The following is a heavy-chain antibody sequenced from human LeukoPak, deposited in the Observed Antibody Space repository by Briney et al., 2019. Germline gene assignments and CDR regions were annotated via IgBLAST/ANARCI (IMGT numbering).Heavy chain of an antibody. D-gene: IGHD3-3*01. CDR2: IYYSGST. J-gene: IGHJ4*02. CDR3: ARGRSGPFTIFGVVRTRFDY. V-gene: IGHV4-39*07. Sequence: SETLSLTCTVSGGSISSSSYYWGWIRQPPGKGLEWIGSIYYSGSTYYNPSLKSRVTISVDTSKNQFSLKLSSVTAADTAVYYCARGRSGPFTIFGVVRTRFDYWGQGTLVTVSS. CDR1: GGSISSSSYY.